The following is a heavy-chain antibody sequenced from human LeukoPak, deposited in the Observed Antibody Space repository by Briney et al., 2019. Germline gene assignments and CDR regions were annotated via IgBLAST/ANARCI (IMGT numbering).Heavy chain of an antibody. J-gene: IGHJ5*02. CDR1: GYSISSGYY. D-gene: IGHD1-26*01. CDR3: ARSGSYSFWFDP. Sequence: SETLSLTCTVSGYSISSGYYWGWIRRPPGKGLEWIGNIYPTGSTYYNPSLKSRVTISVDTSKNQFSLKLSSVTAADTAVYYCARSGSYSFWFDPWGQGTLVTVSS. V-gene: IGHV4-38-2*02. CDR2: IYPTGST.